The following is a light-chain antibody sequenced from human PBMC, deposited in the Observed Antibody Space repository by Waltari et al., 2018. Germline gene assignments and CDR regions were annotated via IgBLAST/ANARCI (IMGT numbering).Light chain of an antibody. CDR1: QSVGRS. J-gene: IGKJ1*01. V-gene: IGKV3-20*01. Sequence: EIVLTQSPGTLSLSPGERATLSCRASQSVGRSLAWYQQKPGQAPRLVIYVASSRATGITDRFSGSGSGTDFSLTIRRLEPEDFAVYYCQKYVSLPATFGQGTKVEIK. CDR2: VAS. CDR3: QKYVSLPAT.